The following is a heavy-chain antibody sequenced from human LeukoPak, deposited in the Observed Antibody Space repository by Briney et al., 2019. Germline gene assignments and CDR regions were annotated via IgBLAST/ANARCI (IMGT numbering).Heavy chain of an antibody. J-gene: IGHJ4*02. CDR2: ISWDGVST. CDR1: GFTFDDYT. CDR3: AKGRSGWYVLDY. D-gene: IGHD6-19*01. Sequence: PGGSLRLSCAASGFTFDDYTMHWVRQAPGKGLEWVSLISWDGVSTRYAGSVKGRFTISRDNNKNSLYLQMNGLRTEDTALYYCAKGRSGWYVLDYWGQGTLVTVSS. V-gene: IGHV3-43*01.